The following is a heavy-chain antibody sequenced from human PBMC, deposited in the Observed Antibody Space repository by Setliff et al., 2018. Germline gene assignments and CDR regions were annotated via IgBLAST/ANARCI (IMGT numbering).Heavy chain of an antibody. CDR3: ARDGGEY. CDR2: ITSSSSTI. V-gene: IGHV3-48*04. CDR1: GFAFSTYR. D-gene: IGHD3-16*01. Sequence: GGSLRLSCAASGFAFSTYRMNWVRQAPGKGLEWVSYITSSSSTIDYADSVKGRFTISRDNAKNSLYLQMNSLRAEDTAVYYCARDGGEYWGQGTLVTVSS. J-gene: IGHJ4*02.